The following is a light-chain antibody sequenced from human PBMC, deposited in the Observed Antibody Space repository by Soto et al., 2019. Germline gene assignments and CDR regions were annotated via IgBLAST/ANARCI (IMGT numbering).Light chain of an antibody. V-gene: IGLV2-14*01. CDR3: SSSTGSNTPVV. CDR1: SSDVGGYNY. Sequence: QSALTQPASVSGSPGQSITISCTGTSSDVGGYNYVSWYQQHPGKAPNLIIFDVSNRPSGVSNRFSGSKSGNSASLTISGRQAEDEADYYCSSSTGSNTPVVFGGGTKLTVL. CDR2: DVS. J-gene: IGLJ2*01.